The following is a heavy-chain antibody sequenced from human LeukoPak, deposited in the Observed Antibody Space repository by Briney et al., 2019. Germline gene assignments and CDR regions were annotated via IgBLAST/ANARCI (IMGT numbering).Heavy chain of an antibody. Sequence: ETLSLTCSVSGGSISSSSHYWDWIRQPPGEGLEWIGSIYYSGSTYYNPSLKSRVTISVDTSKNQFSLKLISVTAADTAVYYCAREDTGGLDYRGQGILVTVSP. CDR1: GGSISSSSHY. D-gene: IGHD2-8*02. CDR3: AREDTGGLDY. CDR2: IYYSGST. V-gene: IGHV4-39*07. J-gene: IGHJ4*02.